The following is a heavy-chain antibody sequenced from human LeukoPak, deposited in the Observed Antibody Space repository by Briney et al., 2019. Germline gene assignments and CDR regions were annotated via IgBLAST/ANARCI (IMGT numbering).Heavy chain of an antibody. CDR3: ARHGDGYNSGVVSC. V-gene: IGHV4-39*01. CDR2: IYYSGRT. Sequence: SETLSLTCTVSGGSISIGSYYWGWIRQPPGKGLEWIGSIYYSGRTYYNPSLKSRVTISVDTSKNQFSLKLSSVTAADTAVYYCARHGDGYNSGVVSCWGQGTLVTVSS. D-gene: IGHD5-24*01. J-gene: IGHJ4*02. CDR1: GGSISIGSYY.